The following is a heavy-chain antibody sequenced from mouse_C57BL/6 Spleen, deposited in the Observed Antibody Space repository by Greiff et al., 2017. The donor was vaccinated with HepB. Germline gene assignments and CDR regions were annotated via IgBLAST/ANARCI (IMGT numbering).Heavy chain of an antibody. J-gene: IGHJ3*01. D-gene: IGHD2-4*01. CDR1: GFTFSDYG. CDR2: ISSGSSTI. Sequence: EVKLMESGGGLVKPGGSLKLSCAASGFTFSDYGMHWVRQAPEKGLEWVAYISSGSSTIYYADTVKGRFTISRDNAKKTLFLQMTSLRSEDTAMYYCARKEAIYYDYDGFAYWGQGTLVTVSA. CDR3: ARKEAIYYDYDGFAY. V-gene: IGHV5-17*01.